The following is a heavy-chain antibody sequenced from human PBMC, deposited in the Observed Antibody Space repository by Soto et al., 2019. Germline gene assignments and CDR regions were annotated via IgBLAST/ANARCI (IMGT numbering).Heavy chain of an antibody. CDR1: GFTFSSYA. V-gene: IGHV3-30-3*01. Sequence: GGSLRLSCAASGFTFSSYAMHWVRQAPGKGLEWVAVISYDGSNKYYADSGKGRFTISRDNYKNTLYLQMNSLRAEDTAVYYCARVHARYCSSTSCPIDPWGQGTLVTVSS. CDR3: ARVHARYCSSTSCPIDP. J-gene: IGHJ5*02. D-gene: IGHD2-2*01. CDR2: ISYDGSNK.